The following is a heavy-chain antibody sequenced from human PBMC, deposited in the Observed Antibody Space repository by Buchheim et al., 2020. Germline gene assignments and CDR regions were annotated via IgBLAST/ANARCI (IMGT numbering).Heavy chain of an antibody. CDR3: ARGATNYGMDV. D-gene: IGHD5-12*01. V-gene: IGHV3-30-3*01. Sequence: QVQLVESGGGVVQPGRSLRLSCAASGFTFSSYALHWVRQAPGKGLEWVAVISYEGTNKYYADSVKGRFTISRDNSKNTLYLQMNSLRAEDTALYYCARGATNYGMDVWGQGTT. CDR1: GFTFSSYA. J-gene: IGHJ6*02. CDR2: ISYEGTNK.